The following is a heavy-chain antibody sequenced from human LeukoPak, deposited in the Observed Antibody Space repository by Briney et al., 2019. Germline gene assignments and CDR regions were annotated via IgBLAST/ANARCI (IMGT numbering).Heavy chain of an antibody. Sequence: GRSLRLSCAASGFTVSSNYMSWVRQAPGKGLEWVSVIYSGGSTYYADSVKGRFTISRDNSKNTLYLQMNSLRAEDTAVYYCARVSGVYYYYGMDVWGQGTTVTVSS. J-gene: IGHJ6*02. CDR2: IYSGGST. D-gene: IGHD2-8*01. V-gene: IGHV3-53*01. CDR3: ARVSGVYYYYGMDV. CDR1: GFTVSSNY.